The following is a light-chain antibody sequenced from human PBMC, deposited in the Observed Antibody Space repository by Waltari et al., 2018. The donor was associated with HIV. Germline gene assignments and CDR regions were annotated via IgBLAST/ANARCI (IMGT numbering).Light chain of an antibody. V-gene: IGLV2-23*02. CDR1: SSDLGSYNL. J-gene: IGLJ3*02. CDR3: CSFAGSTSWV. CDR2: EVT. Sequence: QSALTQPASVSGSPGQSITFSCTGTSSDLGSYNLVSWYHPHPGKAPRLMSYEVTKRPSGVSYRLSGSKSGNTASLTISGLQAEDEADYYCCSFAGSTSWVFGGGTKLTVL.